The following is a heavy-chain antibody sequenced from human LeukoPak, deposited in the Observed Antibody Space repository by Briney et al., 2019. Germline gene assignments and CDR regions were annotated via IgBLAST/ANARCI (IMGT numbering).Heavy chain of an antibody. CDR1: GYTLTELS. J-gene: IGHJ3*02. V-gene: IGHV1-24*01. CDR2: FDPEDGET. Sequence: ASVKVSCKVSGYTLTELSMHWVRQAPGKGLEWMGGFDPEDGETIYAQKFQGRVTMTEDTSTDTACMELSSLRSEDTAVYYCTTGLPGWRVGGDAFDIWGQGTMVTVSS. CDR3: TTGLPGWRVGGDAFDI. D-gene: IGHD6-19*01.